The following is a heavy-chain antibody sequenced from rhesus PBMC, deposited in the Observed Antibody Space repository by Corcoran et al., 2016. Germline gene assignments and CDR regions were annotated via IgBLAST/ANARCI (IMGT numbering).Heavy chain of an antibody. CDR2: IYGSGSRT. CDR3: ARASGNY. CDR1: GGSISSKY. Sequence: QVQLQESGPGLVKPLETLSLTCAVSGGSISSKYWSWIRQPPGKGLEWIGCIYGSGSRTNYNPSLTSRVTLSVDTSKNQFSLKLSSVTAADTAVYYCARASGNYWGQGVLVTVSS. V-gene: IGHV4S11*01. D-gene: IGHD6-37*01. J-gene: IGHJ4*01.